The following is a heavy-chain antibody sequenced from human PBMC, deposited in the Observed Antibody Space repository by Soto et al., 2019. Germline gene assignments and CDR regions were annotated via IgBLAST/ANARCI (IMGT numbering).Heavy chain of an antibody. V-gene: IGHV1-18*01. J-gene: IGHJ6*02. CDR3: ARVVRGVITPSDYYYYYGMDV. CDR1: GYTFTSYG. Sequence: QVQLVQSGAEVKKPGASVKVSCKASGYTFTSYGISWVRQAPGQGLEWMGWISAYNGNTNYAQKLQGRVTMTTDTSTXXAXMXPRSLRSDDTAVYYCARVVRGVITPSDYYYYYGMDVWGQGTTVTVSS. D-gene: IGHD3-10*01. CDR2: ISAYNGNT.